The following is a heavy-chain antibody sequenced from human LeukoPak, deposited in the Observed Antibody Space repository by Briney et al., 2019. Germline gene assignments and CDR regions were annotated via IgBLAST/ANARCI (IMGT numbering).Heavy chain of an antibody. CDR1: GFTFSSYA. D-gene: IGHD2-21*02. V-gene: IGHV3-23*01. Sequence: GGSLRLSCAASGFTFSSYAISWVRQAPGKGLEWVSAISGSGGSTYYAGSVKGRFTISRDNSKTTLYLQMNSLRAEDTAVYYCAKGRGYIVVVTGDYFDYWGQGTLVTVSS. J-gene: IGHJ4*02. CDR2: ISGSGGST. CDR3: AKGRGYIVVVTGDYFDY.